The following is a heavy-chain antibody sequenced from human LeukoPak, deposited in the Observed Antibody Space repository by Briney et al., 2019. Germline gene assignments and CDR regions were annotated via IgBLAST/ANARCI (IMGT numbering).Heavy chain of an antibody. D-gene: IGHD5-18*01. CDR3: ARSVLGYSYGLHIDY. CDR2: IWYDGSNK. Sequence: PGGSLRLSCAASGFTFSSYGMHWVRQAPGKGLEWVAVIWYDGSNKYYADSVKGRFTISRDNSKNTLYLQMNSLRAEDTAVYYCARSVLGYSYGLHIDYWGQGTLVTVSS. V-gene: IGHV3-33*01. J-gene: IGHJ4*02. CDR1: GFTFSSYG.